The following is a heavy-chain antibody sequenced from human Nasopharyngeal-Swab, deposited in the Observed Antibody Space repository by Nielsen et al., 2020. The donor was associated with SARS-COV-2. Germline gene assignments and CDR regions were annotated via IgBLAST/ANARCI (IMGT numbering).Heavy chain of an antibody. CDR1: GYSFTNYW. CDR3: ARRGEYAEFFQD. D-gene: IGHD4-17*01. CDR2: IYPGDSDT. Sequence: GESLKISCKGSGYSFTNYWIGWVRQMPGKGLEWMGTIYPGDSDTRYNPSFQGHVTISADKSISTAYLQWSSLKASDSVIYYCARRGEYAEFFQDWGQGTLVTVSS. V-gene: IGHV5-51*01. J-gene: IGHJ1*01.